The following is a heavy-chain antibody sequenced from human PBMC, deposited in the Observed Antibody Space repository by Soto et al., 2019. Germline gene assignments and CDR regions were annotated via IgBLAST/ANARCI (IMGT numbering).Heavy chain of an antibody. D-gene: IGHD6-6*01. V-gene: IGHV4-31*03. CDR1: GGSISSGGYY. Sequence: SETLSLTCTVSGGSISSGGYYWSWIRQHPGKGLEWIGYIYYSGSTYYNPSLKSRVTISVDTSRNQFSLKLSSVTAADTAVYYCARLYSSSSALDYWGQGTLVTVSS. J-gene: IGHJ4*02. CDR3: ARLYSSSSALDY. CDR2: IYYSGST.